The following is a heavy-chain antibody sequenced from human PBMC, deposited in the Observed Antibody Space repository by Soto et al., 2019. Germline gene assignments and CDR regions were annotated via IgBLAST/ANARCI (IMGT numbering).Heavy chain of an antibody. CDR3: AKDLKWYISSWTPKMFGQFYSYGMDV. CDR2: ISYDGSNK. Sequence: PGGSLRLSCAASGFTFSSYGMHWVRQAPGKGLEWVAVISYDGSNKYYADSVKGRFTISRDNSKNTLYLQMNSLRTDDTAVYYCAKDLKWYISSWTPKMFGQFYSYGMDVWGQGTTVTVSS. V-gene: IGHV3-30*18. CDR1: GFTFSSYG. D-gene: IGHD6-13*01. J-gene: IGHJ6*02.